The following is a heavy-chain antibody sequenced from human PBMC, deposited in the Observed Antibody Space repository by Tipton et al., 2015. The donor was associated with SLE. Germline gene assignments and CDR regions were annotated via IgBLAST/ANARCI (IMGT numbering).Heavy chain of an antibody. CDR1: GGSFSGYY. CDR2: INHSGST. Sequence: TLSLTCAVYGGSFSGYYWSWIRQPPGKGLEWIGEINHSGSTNYNPSLKSRVTISVDTSKNQFSLKLSSVTAADTAVYYCARDTMIGGYYGMDVWGQGTTVTVSS. V-gene: IGHV4-34*09. D-gene: IGHD3-22*01. J-gene: IGHJ6*02. CDR3: ARDTMIGGYYGMDV.